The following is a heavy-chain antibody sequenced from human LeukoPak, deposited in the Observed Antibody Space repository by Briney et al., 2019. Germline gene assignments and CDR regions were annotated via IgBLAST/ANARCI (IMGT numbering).Heavy chain of an antibody. J-gene: IGHJ6*02. CDR2: ISSSGSTI. CDR1: GFTFSSYE. V-gene: IGHV3-48*03. Sequence: QPGGSLRLSCAASGFTFSSYEMNWVRQAPGKGLEWVSYISSSGSTIYYADSVKGRFTISRDNAKNSLYLQMNSLRAEDTAVYYCARQASVVVVITGMDVWGQGTTVTVPS. CDR3: ARQASVVVVITGMDV. D-gene: IGHD3-22*01.